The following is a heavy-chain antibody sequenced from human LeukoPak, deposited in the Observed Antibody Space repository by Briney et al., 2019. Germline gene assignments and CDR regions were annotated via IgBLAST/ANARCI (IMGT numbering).Heavy chain of an antibody. CDR2: ISWYSGSI. Sequence: PGRSLRLSCVASGFTFDDYAMHWVRQAPGKGLEWVSGISWYSGSIGYADSVKGRFTISRDNAKNSLYLQMNSLRAEDTALYYCAKDISLAAAGDYWGQGTLVTVSS. D-gene: IGHD6-13*01. J-gene: IGHJ4*02. CDR3: AKDISLAAAGDY. CDR1: GFTFDDYA. V-gene: IGHV3-9*01.